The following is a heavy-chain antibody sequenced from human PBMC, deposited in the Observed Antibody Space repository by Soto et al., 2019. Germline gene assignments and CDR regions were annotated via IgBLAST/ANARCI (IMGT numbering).Heavy chain of an antibody. V-gene: IGHV3-23*01. Sequence: PGGSLRLSCTASGFTFANYAMHWVRQAPGKGLEWVSRVSAGGDNTDYADSVKGRFTISRDNSKNTLYLQMNSLRAEDTAVYYCAKSLRLPMYCEFDYWGQGTLVTVSS. D-gene: IGHD2-8*02. J-gene: IGHJ4*02. CDR3: AKSLRLPMYCEFDY. CDR1: GFTFANYA. CDR2: VSAGGDNT.